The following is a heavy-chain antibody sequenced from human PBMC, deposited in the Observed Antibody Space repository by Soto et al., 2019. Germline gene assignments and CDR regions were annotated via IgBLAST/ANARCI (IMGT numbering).Heavy chain of an antibody. Sequence: RASVKVSCKASGYTFTGYYMHWVRQAPGQGLEWMGWINPNSGGTNYAQKFQGWVTMTRDTSISTAYMELSRLRSDDTAVYYCARAVRGGSGYVDYWGQGTLVTVSS. CDR1: GYTFTGYY. V-gene: IGHV1-2*04. CDR2: INPNSGGT. J-gene: IGHJ4*02. CDR3: ARAVRGGSGYVDY. D-gene: IGHD6-19*01.